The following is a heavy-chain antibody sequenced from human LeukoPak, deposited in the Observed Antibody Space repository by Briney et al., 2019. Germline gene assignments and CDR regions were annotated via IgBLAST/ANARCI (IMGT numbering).Heavy chain of an antibody. J-gene: IGHJ4*02. CDR1: GGSYSSSGHY. CDR2: LFYSGNA. Sequence: PSETLSLTCTVSGGSYSSSGHYWGCFRQPPGKGLEWIGSLFYSGNAYYNPSLKSRVTISVDMSKNQFSLKVSSVTAADTAVYYCARGQLWVQLDYWGQGTLVTVSS. D-gene: IGHD5-18*01. V-gene: IGHV4-39*07. CDR3: ARGQLWVQLDY.